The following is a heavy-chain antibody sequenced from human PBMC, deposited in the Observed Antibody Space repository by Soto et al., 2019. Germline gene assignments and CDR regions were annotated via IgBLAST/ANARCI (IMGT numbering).Heavy chain of an antibody. CDR3: AKSPYDSSGYYYYFHY. D-gene: IGHD3-22*01. J-gene: IGHJ4*02. CDR2: VSSDGSAE. CDR1: GFTFSSYG. V-gene: IGHV3-30*18. Sequence: PGGSLRLSCVASGFTFSSYGMHWVRQAPGKGLEWVADVSSDGSAEHYADSMKGRFTISRDNSKNTLYLQMNSLSGEDTAVYFCAKSPYDSSGYYYYFHYWGQGTLVTVSS.